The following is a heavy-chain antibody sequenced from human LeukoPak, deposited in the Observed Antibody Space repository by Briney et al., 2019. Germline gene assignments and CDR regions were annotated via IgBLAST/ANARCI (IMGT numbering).Heavy chain of an antibody. CDR2: ISAYNGST. J-gene: IGHJ5*02. Sequence: ASVKVSCKASGYTFTSYDISWVRQAPGQGLEWMGWISAYNGSTNYAQKLQGRVTMTTDTSTSTAYMELRSLRSDDTAVYYCARDLVAYSSSWYNWFDPWGQGTLVTVSS. CDR3: ARDLVAYSSSWYNWFDP. D-gene: IGHD6-13*01. CDR1: GYTFTSYD. V-gene: IGHV1-18*01.